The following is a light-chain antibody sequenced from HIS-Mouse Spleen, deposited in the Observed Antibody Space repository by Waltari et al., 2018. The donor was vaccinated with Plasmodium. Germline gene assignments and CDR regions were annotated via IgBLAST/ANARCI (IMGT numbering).Light chain of an antibody. CDR3: YSTDSSGNHRV. Sequence: SYELTQPPSVSVSPGQTDRITCSGDALPNKYAHWYQQKSGQAPVLVIYEDSKRPSGIPERFSGSSSGTMATLTISGAQVEDEADYYCYSTDSSGNHRVFGGGTKLTVL. CDR1: ALPNKY. J-gene: IGLJ3*02. CDR2: EDS. V-gene: IGLV3-10*01.